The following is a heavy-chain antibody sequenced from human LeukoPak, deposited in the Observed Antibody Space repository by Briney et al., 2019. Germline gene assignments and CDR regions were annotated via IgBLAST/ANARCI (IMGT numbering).Heavy chain of an antibody. CDR1: GGTFISYA. J-gene: IGHJ5*02. Sequence: ASVKVSCKASGGTFISYAISWVRQAPGQGLEWMGGIIPIFGTANYAQKFQGRVTITADESTSTAYMELSSLRSEDTAVYYCARVRVAVAGTGWFDPWGQGTLVTVSS. CDR3: ARVRVAVAGTGWFDP. D-gene: IGHD6-19*01. CDR2: IIPIFGTA. V-gene: IGHV1-69*13.